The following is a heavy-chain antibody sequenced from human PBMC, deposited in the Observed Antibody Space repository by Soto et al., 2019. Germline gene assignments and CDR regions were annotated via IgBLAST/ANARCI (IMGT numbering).Heavy chain of an antibody. CDR3: ARADYFERSAYIISGWFDP. J-gene: IGHJ5*02. CDR2: NSSRSSSL. V-gene: IGHV3-21*01. CDR1: AFTFSAYS. D-gene: IGHD3-22*01. Sequence: GGSLRLSCAASAFTFSAYSTNCVRRAPGKGLEWVSSNSSRSSSLYYEAPVKCRYTISSDNARTSLYLQINSLRAEDTPVYYCARADYFERSAYIISGWFDPGGMGTLVSV.